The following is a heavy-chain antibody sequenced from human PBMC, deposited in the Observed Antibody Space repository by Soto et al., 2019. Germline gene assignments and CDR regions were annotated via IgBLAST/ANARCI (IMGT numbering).Heavy chain of an antibody. V-gene: IGHV3-30-3*01. J-gene: IGHJ4*02. CDR1: GFTFSSYA. CDR2: ISYDGGNK. CDR3: ARDRNDYFDY. Sequence: GGSLRLSCAASGFTFSSYAMHWVRQAPGKGLEWVAVISYDGGNKYYADSVKGRFTISRDNSKNTLYLQMNSLRAEDTAVYYCARDRNDYFDYWGQGTLVTVSS.